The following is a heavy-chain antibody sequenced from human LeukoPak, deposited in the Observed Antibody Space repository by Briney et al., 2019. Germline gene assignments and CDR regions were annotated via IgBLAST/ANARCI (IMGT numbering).Heavy chain of an antibody. D-gene: IGHD5-12*01. CDR1: GGTFSRYA. Sequence: SVKVSCKASGGTFSRYAISWVRQAPGQGLEWMGGIIPIFGTANYAQKFQGRVTITADVSTSTAYMEVSSLRSEDTAVYYCARAYSGYDFFDYWGQGTLVTVSS. CDR2: IIPIFGTA. CDR3: ARAYSGYDFFDY. V-gene: IGHV1-69*13. J-gene: IGHJ4*02.